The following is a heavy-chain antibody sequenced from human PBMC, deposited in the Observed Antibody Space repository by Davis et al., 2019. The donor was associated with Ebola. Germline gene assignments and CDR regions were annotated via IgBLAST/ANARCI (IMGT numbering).Heavy chain of an antibody. J-gene: IGHJ6*02. CDR3: AKQLGSGFMYDGMDV. V-gene: IGHV3-30*18. D-gene: IGHD3-3*01. Sequence: GGSLRLSCAASGFTFSSYGMHWVRQAPGKGLEWVAVISNDGSNKYYADSVKGRFTISRENSKNSIFLQLNSLRAEDTAVYYCAKQLGSGFMYDGMDVWGQGTTVTVSS. CDR1: GFTFSSYG. CDR2: ISNDGSNK.